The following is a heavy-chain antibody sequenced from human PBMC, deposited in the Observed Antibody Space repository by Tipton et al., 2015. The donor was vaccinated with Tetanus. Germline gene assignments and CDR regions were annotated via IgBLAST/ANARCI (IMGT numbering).Heavy chain of an antibody. D-gene: IGHD4-23*01. J-gene: IGHJ4*02. CDR2: ISSSGST. Sequence: TLSLTCTVSGGPLRSGDHYWSWIRQPPGKGLEWLAYISSSGSTNSNYSLKSRITISRDTSKNQFSLKLASVTADDTAVYYCARERSGGLFEYWGQGTLVTVSS. CDR1: GGPLRSGDHY. V-gene: IGHV4-61*08. CDR3: ARERSGGLFEY.